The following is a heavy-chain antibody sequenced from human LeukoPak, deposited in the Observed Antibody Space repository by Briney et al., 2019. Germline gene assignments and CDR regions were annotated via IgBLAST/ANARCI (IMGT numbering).Heavy chain of an antibody. CDR1: DFTFSSYE. CDR2: ISGSGRTI. D-gene: IGHD6-25*01. V-gene: IGHV3-48*03. CDR3: ARLPKGSGYLDY. Sequence: GGSLRLSCAASDFTFSSYEMNWVRQAPGKGLEWVSYISGSGRTIYYADSVKGRFTISRDDAKNSLHLQMNSLRAEDTAVYYCARLPKGSGYLDYWGQGTLVTVSS. J-gene: IGHJ4*02.